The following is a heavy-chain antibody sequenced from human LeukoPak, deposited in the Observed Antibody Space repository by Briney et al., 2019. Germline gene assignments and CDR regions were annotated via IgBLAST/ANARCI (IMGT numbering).Heavy chain of an antibody. CDR1: GYTFTSYG. D-gene: IGHD2-2*01. V-gene: IGHV1-18*01. CDR3: ARERVGSTSPDDAFDI. Sequence: ASVKVSCKASGYTFTSYGISWVRQAPRQGLEWMGWISAYNGNTNYAQKFQGRVTITTDESTSTAYMELSSLRSEDTAVYYCARERVGSTSPDDAFDIWGQGTMVTVSS. J-gene: IGHJ3*02. CDR2: ISAYNGNT.